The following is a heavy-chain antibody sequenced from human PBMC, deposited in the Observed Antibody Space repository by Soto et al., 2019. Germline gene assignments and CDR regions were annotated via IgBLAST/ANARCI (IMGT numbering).Heavy chain of an antibody. Sequence: SGPTLVNPTQTLTLTCTFSGFSLSTSGVGVGWIRQPPGKALEWLALIYWNDDKRYSPSLKSRLTITKDTSKNQVVLTMTNMDPVDTATYYCARITMIVVVINAFDIWGQGTMVTVSS. V-gene: IGHV2-5*01. D-gene: IGHD3-22*01. CDR3: ARITMIVVVINAFDI. CDR1: GFSLSTSGVG. CDR2: IYWNDDK. J-gene: IGHJ3*02.